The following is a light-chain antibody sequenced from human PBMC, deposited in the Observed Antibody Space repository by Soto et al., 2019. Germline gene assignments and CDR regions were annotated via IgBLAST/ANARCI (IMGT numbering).Light chain of an antibody. CDR3: QQYGRSRWT. CDR2: GAS. Sequence: EIVLTQSPGTLSLSPGERATLSCRASQSVSSSYLAWYQQKPGQAPRLLIYGASSRATGIPDRFSGSGSGTDFTLTISRLEPEDFAVYYCQQYGRSRWTFGQGTKV. J-gene: IGKJ1*01. CDR1: QSVSSSY. V-gene: IGKV3-20*01.